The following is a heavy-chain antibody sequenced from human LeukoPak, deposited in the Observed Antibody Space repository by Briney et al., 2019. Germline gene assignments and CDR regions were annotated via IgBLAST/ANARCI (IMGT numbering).Heavy chain of an antibody. CDR3: AKGLDIVVVPAAADA. D-gene: IGHD2-2*01. J-gene: IGHJ5*02. CDR2: IIPILGIA. Sequence: SVKVSCKASGGTFSSYAISWVRQAPGQGLEWMGRIIPILGIANYAQKFQGRVTITADKSTSTAYMELSSLRAEDTALYYCAKGLDIVVVPAAADAWGQGTLVTVSS. V-gene: IGHV1-69*04. CDR1: GGTFSSYA.